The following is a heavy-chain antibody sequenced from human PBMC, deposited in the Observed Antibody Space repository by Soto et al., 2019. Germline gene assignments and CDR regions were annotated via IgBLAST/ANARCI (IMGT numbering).Heavy chain of an antibody. CDR1: GGSISSSSYY. J-gene: IGHJ5*02. CDR2: IYYSGST. D-gene: IGHD7-27*01. CDR3: ARPITNWAGPHNWFDP. Sequence: SETLSLTCTVSGGSISSSSYYWGWIRQPPGKGLEWIGSIYYSGSTYYNPSLKSRVTISVDTSKNQFSLKLSSVTAADTAVYYCARPITNWAGPHNWFDPWGQGTLVTVSS. V-gene: IGHV4-39*01.